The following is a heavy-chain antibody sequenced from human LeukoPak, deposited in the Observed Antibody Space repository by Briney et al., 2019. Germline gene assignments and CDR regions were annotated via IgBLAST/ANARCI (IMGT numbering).Heavy chain of an antibody. CDR3: ARSSPTAMELDY. V-gene: IGHV3-21*01. CDR2: ISSSSSYI. CDR1: GFTFSSYT. Sequence: GGSLRLSCSVSGFTFSSYTINWVRQAPGKGLGWVSSISSSSSYIYYADSVKGRFTISRDNAKNSLSLQMNSLRAEDTAVYYCARSSPTAMELDYWGQGTLVTVSS. D-gene: IGHD5-18*01. J-gene: IGHJ4*02.